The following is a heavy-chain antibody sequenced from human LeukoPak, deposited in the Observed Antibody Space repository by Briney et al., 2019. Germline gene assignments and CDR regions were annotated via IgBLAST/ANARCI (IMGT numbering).Heavy chain of an antibody. V-gene: IGHV3-20*01. CDR2: INWNGGST. J-gene: IGHJ6*02. Sequence: GGSLRLSCAASGFTFDDYGMSWVRQAPGKGLEWVSGINWNGGSTGYADSVKGRFTISRDNAKNSLYLQMNSLRAEDTALYHCARDMRSQAAPFYYYYGMGVWGQGTTVTVSS. CDR3: ARDMRSQAAPFYYYYGMGV. CDR1: GFTFDDYG. D-gene: IGHD6-6*01.